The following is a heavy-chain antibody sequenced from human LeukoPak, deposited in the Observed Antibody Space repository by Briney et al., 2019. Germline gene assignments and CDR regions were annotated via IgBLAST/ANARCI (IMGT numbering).Heavy chain of an antibody. CDR3: AREQTRGGDLHY. Sequence: GGSLRLSCAASGFSFSDYWMSWVRQAPGKGLEWVANIKQDGSEKYYVDSVKGRFTISRDNAKNSLYLQMFSLRAEDTAVYYCAREQTRGGDLHYWGQGALVTVSS. CDR2: IKQDGSEK. V-gene: IGHV3-7*01. D-gene: IGHD2-21*02. CDR1: GFSFSDYW. J-gene: IGHJ4*02.